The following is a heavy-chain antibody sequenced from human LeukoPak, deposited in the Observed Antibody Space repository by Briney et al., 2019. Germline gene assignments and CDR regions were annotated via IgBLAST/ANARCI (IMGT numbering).Heavy chain of an antibody. V-gene: IGHV1-69*05. D-gene: IGHD2-2*01. CDR1: GGTFSSYA. CDR2: IIPIFGTA. Sequence: SVKVSCKASGGTFSSYAISWVRQAPGQGLEWMGGIIPIFGTANYAQKFQGSVTITTDESTSTAYMELSSLRSEDTAVYYCASGRGYCSSTSCRTKYNWFDPWGQGTLVTVSS. CDR3: ASGRGYCSSTSCRTKYNWFDP. J-gene: IGHJ5*02.